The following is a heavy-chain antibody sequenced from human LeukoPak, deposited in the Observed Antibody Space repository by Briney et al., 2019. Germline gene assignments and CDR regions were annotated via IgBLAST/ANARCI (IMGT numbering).Heavy chain of an antibody. D-gene: IGHD3-3*01. V-gene: IGHV3-48*01. CDR3: AGSTLWSGIFQY. CDR2: ISSNIITT. Sequence: PGGSLRLSCAASGFTFSSYSMSWVRQAPGKRLQWVSYISSNIITTYYADSVRGRFIVSRDNAKNSLYLQINSLRAEDTAVYYCAGSTLWSGIFQYWGQGTLVTVSS. J-gene: IGHJ1*01. CDR1: GFTFSSYS.